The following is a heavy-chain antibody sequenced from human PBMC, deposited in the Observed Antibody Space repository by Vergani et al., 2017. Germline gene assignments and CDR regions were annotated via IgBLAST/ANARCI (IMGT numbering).Heavy chain of an antibody. V-gene: IGHV3-30*02. CDR3: AKESGTIFAAFDY. Sequence: QVQLVESGGGVVQPGGSLRLSCAASGFIFRSYGMHWVRQAPGKGLEWVAFIRFDGSGKYYADSVKGRFTISRDNSKNTQNLQMNSLRAEDTGVYYCAKESGTIFAAFDYWGQGTLFTVSS. CDR2: IRFDGSGK. J-gene: IGHJ4*02. CDR1: GFIFRSYG. D-gene: IGHD1-7*01.